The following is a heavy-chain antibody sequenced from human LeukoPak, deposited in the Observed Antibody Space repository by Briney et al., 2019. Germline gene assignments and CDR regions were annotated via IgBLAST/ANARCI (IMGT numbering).Heavy chain of an antibody. J-gene: IGHJ3*02. D-gene: IGHD1-26*01. CDR3: AREVNRPTDADAFDI. CDR2: IHHSGRA. CDR1: GGSIISDNQF. V-gene: IGHV4-31*03. Sequence: SETLSLTCTVSGGSIISDNQFWSSIRQHPGKNLEWLGYIHHSGRAFYSPSLESRLTISLDPSKNQFSLKLNSVIGADTAVYYCAREVNRPTDADAFDIWGQGTMVTVSS.